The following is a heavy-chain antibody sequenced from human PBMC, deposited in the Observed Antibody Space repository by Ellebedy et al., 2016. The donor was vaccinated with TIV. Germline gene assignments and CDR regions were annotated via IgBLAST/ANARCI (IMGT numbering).Heavy chain of an antibody. CDR1: GYTFTSYG. Sequence: ASVKVSCKASGYTFTSYGISWVRQAPGQGLEWMGWISAYNGNTNYAQKLQGRVTMTTDTSTSTAYMELRSLRSDDTAVYYCARDGIYGDSDHWYFDLWGRGTLVTVSS. CDR3: ARDGIYGDSDHWYFDL. J-gene: IGHJ2*01. CDR2: ISAYNGNT. D-gene: IGHD4-17*01. V-gene: IGHV1-18*01.